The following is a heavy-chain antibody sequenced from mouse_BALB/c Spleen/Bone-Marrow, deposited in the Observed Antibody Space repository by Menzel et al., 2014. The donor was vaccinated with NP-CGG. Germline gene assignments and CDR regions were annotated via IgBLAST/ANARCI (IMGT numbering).Heavy chain of an antibody. CDR1: GYTFTVYW. J-gene: IGHJ3*01. Sequence: QVQLQQSGAELAKPGASVKMSCKASGYTFTVYWIHWVKQRPGQGLECIGYINPSTAYTEHNQKFKDKATLTADKSSTTAYMQLSSLTSEDSAVYYCALTTATPFAYWGQGTLVTVS. CDR3: ALTTATPFAY. V-gene: IGHV1-7*01. D-gene: IGHD1-2*01. CDR2: INPSTAYT.